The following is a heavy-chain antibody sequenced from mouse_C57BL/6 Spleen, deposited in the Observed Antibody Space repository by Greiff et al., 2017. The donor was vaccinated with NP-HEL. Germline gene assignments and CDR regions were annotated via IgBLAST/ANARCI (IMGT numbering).Heavy chain of an antibody. CDR1: GFTFSSYA. D-gene: IGHD2-4*01. Sequence: EVQLVESGGGLVKPGGSLKLSCAASGFTFSSYAMSWVRQTPEKRLEWVATISDGGSYTYYPDNVKGRFTISRDNAKNNLYLQMSHLKSEDTAMYYCARGWGDYDRFAYWGQGTLVTVSA. J-gene: IGHJ3*01. CDR3: ARGWGDYDRFAY. CDR2: ISDGGSYT. V-gene: IGHV5-4*01.